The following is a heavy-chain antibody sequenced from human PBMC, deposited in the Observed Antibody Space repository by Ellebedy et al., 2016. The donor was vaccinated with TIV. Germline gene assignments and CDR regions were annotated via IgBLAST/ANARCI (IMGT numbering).Heavy chain of an antibody. D-gene: IGHD3-22*01. Sequence: SETLSLXXSVSGGSIRSISYYWGWIRQPPGKGLEWIANVYHSGSTYYNPSLRSRVTMSVDRSKNQFSLKLTSVTAADTAVYYCARTTYYYDTSVPNWFDPWGQGTLVTVSS. J-gene: IGHJ5*02. CDR2: VYHSGST. V-gene: IGHV4-39*07. CDR3: ARTTYYYDTSVPNWFDP. CDR1: GGSIRSISYY.